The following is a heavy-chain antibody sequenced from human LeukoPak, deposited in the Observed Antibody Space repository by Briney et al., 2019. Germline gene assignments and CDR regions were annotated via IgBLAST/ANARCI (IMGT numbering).Heavy chain of an antibody. J-gene: IGHJ5*02. V-gene: IGHV1-2*06. D-gene: IGHD1-26*01. CDR2: INPNSGGT. Sequence: ASVKVSCKASGYTFTGYYMHWVWQAHGQGLEWMGRINPNSGGTNYAQKFQGRVTMTSDTSISTAYMELSRLRSDDTAVHYCARDRSREEGSYLFWFDPWGQGTLVTVSS. CDR3: ARDRSREEGSYLFWFDP. CDR1: GYTFTGYY.